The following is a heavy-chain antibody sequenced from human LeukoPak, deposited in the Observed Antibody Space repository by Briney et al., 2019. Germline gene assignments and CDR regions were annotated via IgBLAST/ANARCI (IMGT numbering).Heavy chain of an antibody. CDR2: IDPSDSYT. V-gene: IGHV5-10-1*01. Sequence: GESLKISCKGSGYSFTSYWISWVRQLPGKGLEWMGKIDPSDSYTKYSPSFQGHVTISADKSISTAYLQWSSLKASDTAMYYCARHKGYRSGGNCYSGWFDPWGQGTLVTVSS. CDR1: GYSFTSYW. CDR3: ARHKGYRSGGNCYSGWFDP. J-gene: IGHJ5*02. D-gene: IGHD2-15*01.